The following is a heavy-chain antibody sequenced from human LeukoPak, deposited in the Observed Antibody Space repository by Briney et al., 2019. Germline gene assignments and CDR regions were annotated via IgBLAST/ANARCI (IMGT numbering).Heavy chain of an antibody. J-gene: IGHJ4*02. CDR2: IRSKSDGGTT. CDR1: GFTFSNAW. CDR3: IRGGTYGGY. V-gene: IGHV3-15*01. Sequence: GVSLRLSCAASGFTFSNAWMSWVRQAPGKGLEWVGRIRSKSDGGTTDYAAPLKGRFTVSRDDSKNTLYLQMYSLKTEDTAVYYCIRGGTYGGYWGQGTLVTVSS. D-gene: IGHD1-26*01.